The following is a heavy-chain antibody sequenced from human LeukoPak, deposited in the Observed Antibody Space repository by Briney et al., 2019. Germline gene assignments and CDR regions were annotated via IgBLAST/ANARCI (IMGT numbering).Heavy chain of an antibody. CDR3: AKGSIANWFDP. J-gene: IGHJ5*02. Sequence: GGSLRLSCAASGFTFSSYAMSGVRQAPGKGLEWVSAISGSGGSTYYADSVKGRFTISRDNSNNTLYLQINSLRAEDTAVYYCAKGSIANWFDPWGQGTLVTVSS. D-gene: IGHD2-15*01. CDR1: GFTFSSYA. CDR2: ISGSGGST. V-gene: IGHV3-23*01.